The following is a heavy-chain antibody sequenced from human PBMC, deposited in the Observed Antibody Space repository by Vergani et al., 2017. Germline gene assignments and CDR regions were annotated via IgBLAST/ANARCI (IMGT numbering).Heavy chain of an antibody. D-gene: IGHD6-13*01. CDR2: ISYDGSNK. Sequence: QVQLVESGGGVVQPGRSLRLSCAASGFTFSSYAMHWVRQAPGKGLEWVAVISYDGSNKYYADSVKGRFTISRDNSKNTLYLQMISLRAEDTAVYYCARSTGYSSSWYFDLFDYWGQGTLVTVSS. CDR3: ARSTGYSSSWYFDLFDY. CDR1: GFTFSSYA. V-gene: IGHV3-30-3*01. J-gene: IGHJ4*02.